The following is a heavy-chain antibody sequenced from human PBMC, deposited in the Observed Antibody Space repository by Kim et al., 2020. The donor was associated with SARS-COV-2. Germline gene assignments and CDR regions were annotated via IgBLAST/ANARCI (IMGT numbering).Heavy chain of an antibody. V-gene: IGHV3-23*01. CDR1: GFTFRSYA. CDR2: ITDNSART. J-gene: IGHJ3*02. Sequence: GGSLRLSCEASGFTFRSYAMNWVRQAPGKGLEWVSTITDNSARTNYADSVRGRSTISRDNSKDTLYLQMNSLRAEDTAVYYCAKEVSNGFDIWGQGTLVTVSS. CDR3: AKEVSNGFDI.